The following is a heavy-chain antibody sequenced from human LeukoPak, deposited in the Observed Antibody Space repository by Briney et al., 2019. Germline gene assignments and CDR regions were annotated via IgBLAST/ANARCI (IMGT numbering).Heavy chain of an antibody. CDR2: IYSSGII. J-gene: IGHJ4*02. Sequence: KTSETLSLTCTVSGGSISSYYWSWIRQPAGKAPEWIGRIYSSGIINYNPSLKSRVTMSLDNSKNQLSLKLSYLTAADTAVYYCARDTGKSGYPDYWGQGTLVTVSS. CDR3: ARDTGKSGYPDY. CDR1: GGSISSYY. V-gene: IGHV4-4*07. D-gene: IGHD3-3*01.